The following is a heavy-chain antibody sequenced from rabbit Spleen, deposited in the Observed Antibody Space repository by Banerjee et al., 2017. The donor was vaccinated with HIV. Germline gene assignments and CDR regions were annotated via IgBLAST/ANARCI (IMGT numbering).Heavy chain of an antibody. CDR1: GFDVITDY. D-gene: IGHD2-1*01. V-gene: IGHV1S7*01. CDR3: ARSNSYDDYGDYGPTRLDL. Sequence: QLKETGGGLVQPGGSLTLSCKASGFDVITDYMTWVRQAPGKGLEWIGCIYPDYGSTDYASWVNGRFTISLDNAQNTVFLQMTSLTAADTATYFCARSNSYDDYGDYGPTRLDLWGPGTLVTVS. J-gene: IGHJ6*01. CDR2: IYPDYGST.